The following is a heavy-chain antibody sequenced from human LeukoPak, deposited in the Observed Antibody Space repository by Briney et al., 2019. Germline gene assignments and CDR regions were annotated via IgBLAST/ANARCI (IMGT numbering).Heavy chain of an antibody. CDR2: ISWDGGST. V-gene: IGHV3-43D*03. CDR1: GFTFDDYA. J-gene: IGHJ3*02. CDR3: AKDMGRVLRYFDWLFGAFDI. D-gene: IGHD3-9*01. Sequence: GGSLRLSCAASGFTFDDYAMHWFRQAPGKGLEWVSLISWDGGSTYYADSVKGRFTISRDNSKNSLYLQMNSLRAEDTALYYCAKDMGRVLRYFDWLFGAFDIWGQGTMVTVSS.